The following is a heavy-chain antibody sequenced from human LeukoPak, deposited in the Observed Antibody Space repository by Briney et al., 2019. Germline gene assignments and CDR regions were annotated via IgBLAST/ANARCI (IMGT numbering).Heavy chain of an antibody. CDR1: GGSISSYY. J-gene: IGHJ4*02. Sequence: PSETLSLTCTVSGGSISSYYWSWIRQPPGKGLEWIGYIYYSGSTNYNPSLKSRVTISADTSKNQFSLKLSSVTAADTAVYYCARDIGGEYYFDYWGQGTLVTVSS. V-gene: IGHV4-59*01. CDR3: ARDIGGEYYFDY. CDR2: IYYSGST. D-gene: IGHD3-10*01.